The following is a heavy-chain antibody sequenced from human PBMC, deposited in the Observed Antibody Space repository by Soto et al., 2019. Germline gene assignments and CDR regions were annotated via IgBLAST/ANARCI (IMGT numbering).Heavy chain of an antibody. D-gene: IGHD5-18*01. V-gene: IGHV1-8*01. J-gene: IGHJ6*02. Sequence: SVKVSCKASGYTFTSYDINWVLQATGQGLEWMGWMNPNSGNTGYAQKFQGRVTMTRNTSISTAYMELSSLRSEDTAVYYCARGKQLWLGDYYYNIDVWGQGTTVTVSS. CDR2: MNPNSGNT. CDR1: GYTFTSYD. CDR3: ARGKQLWLGDYYYNIDV.